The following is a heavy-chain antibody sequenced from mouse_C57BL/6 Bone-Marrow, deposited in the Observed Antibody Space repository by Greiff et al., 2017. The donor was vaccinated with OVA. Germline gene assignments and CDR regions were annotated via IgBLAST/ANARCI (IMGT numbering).Heavy chain of an antibody. V-gene: IGHV14-2*01. CDR3: ASRYDGSSWFAY. Sequence: EVQRVESGAELVKPGASVKLSCTASGFNIKDYYMHWVKQRTEQGLEWIGRIDPEDGETKYAPKFQGKATITADTSSNTAYLQLSSLTSEDTAVYYCASRYDGSSWFAYWSQGTLVTVSA. CDR1: GFNIKDYY. J-gene: IGHJ3*01. D-gene: IGHD2-3*01. CDR2: IDPEDGET.